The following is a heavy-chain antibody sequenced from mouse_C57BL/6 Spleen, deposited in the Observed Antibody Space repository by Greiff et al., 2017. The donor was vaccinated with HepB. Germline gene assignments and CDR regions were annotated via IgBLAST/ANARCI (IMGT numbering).Heavy chain of an antibody. CDR3: ARDSSGSSYAMDY. CDR1: GYTFTSYW. CDR2: IHPNSGST. D-gene: IGHD3-2*02. J-gene: IGHJ4*01. V-gene: IGHV1-64*01. Sequence: VQLQQPGAELVKPGASVKLSCKASGYTFTSYWMHWVKQRPGQGLEWIGMIHPNSGSTNYNEKFKSKATLTVDKSSSTAYMQLSSLTSEDSAVYYCARDSSGSSYAMDYWGQGTSVTVSS.